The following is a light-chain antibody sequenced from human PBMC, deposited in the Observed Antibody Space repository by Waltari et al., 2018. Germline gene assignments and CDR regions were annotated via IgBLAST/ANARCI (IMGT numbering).Light chain of an antibody. V-gene: IGKV1-39*01. CDR1: QSISSY. CDR2: AAS. Sequence: DIQMTQSPSSLSASVGDRVTITCRASQSISSYLNWYQQKPGKAPKLLIYAASSLQSGVPSRCSGSGSGTDFTLTISSLQPEDFATYYCQQSYSTPQTFGGGTKVEIK. CDR3: QQSYSTPQT. J-gene: IGKJ4*01.